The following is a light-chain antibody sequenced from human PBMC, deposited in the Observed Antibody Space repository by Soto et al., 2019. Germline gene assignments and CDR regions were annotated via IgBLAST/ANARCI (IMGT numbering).Light chain of an antibody. V-gene: IGKV3-20*01. CDR1: QSVNNNY. CDR3: QQHSRSIT. CDR2: GAS. Sequence: TQSPGTLSLSPGERVTLSCRASQSVNNNYLAWYQQKPGQSPRLLIYGASIRATAIPDRFSGSGSGTDFTLTISRLEPEDSAVYYCQQHSRSITFGGGTKVDIK. J-gene: IGKJ4*01.